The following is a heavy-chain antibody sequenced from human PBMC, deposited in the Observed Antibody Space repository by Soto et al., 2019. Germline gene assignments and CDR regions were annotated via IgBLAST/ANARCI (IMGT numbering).Heavy chain of an antibody. CDR3: ARGLGLSGYVLPCYPIAF. Sequence: PSVKVSCKASGYTFTGHQIHWVRQAPGQGLEWVGWINPNTGDTNYSQSFQGWVTMTSDTTISTAYMELTRLRSDDTAVYYCARGLGLSGYVLPCYPIAFCGQGTTVTVSS. CDR1: GYTFTGHQ. J-gene: IGHJ6*02. D-gene: IGHD2-15*01. CDR2: INPNTGDT. V-gene: IGHV1-2*04.